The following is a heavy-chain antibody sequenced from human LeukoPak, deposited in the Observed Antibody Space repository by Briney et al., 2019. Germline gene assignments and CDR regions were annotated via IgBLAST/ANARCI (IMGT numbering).Heavy chain of an antibody. J-gene: IGHJ6*03. CDR1: GAAINSGSYY. CDR3: ARELVAPRPHNDYYFYMDV. V-gene: IGHV4-61*02. CDR2: ILTTGST. Sequence: SETLSLTCAVSGAAINSGSYYWTWIRQPAGKGLEWIGRILTTGSTNYNPSLKSRVTISLDTPKKHFSLNLTSVTAADTAVYYCARELVAPRPHNDYYFYMDVWGKGTTVTVSS. D-gene: IGHD5-12*01.